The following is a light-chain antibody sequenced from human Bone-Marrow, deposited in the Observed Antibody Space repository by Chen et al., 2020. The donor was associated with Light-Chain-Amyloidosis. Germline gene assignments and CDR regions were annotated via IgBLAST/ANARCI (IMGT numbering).Light chain of an antibody. J-gene: IGKJ2*01. CDR2: TVS. V-gene: IGKV2-40*01. CDR3: MQGIEFPHT. CDR1: QSLLDSDDGNTY. Sequence: DIVMTQTPLSLPVTHGEPASISCRSSQSLLDSDDGNTYLDWYLQKPGQSPQLLIYTVSYRASGVPDRFSGSGSDTDFKLKISRVEAEDVGVYFCMQGIEFPHTFGQGTKLEIK.